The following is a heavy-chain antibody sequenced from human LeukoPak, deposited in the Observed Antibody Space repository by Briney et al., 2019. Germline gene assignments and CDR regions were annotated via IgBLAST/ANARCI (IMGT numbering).Heavy chain of an antibody. CDR2: ISGSGGST. Sequence: GGSLRLSCAASGFTFSSYAMSWVRQAPGKGLEWVSAISGSGGSTYYADSVKGRFTISRDNSKNTLYLQMNSLRAEDTAVYYCAKVPYQLLYRINFDYWGQGTLVTVSS. J-gene: IGHJ4*02. D-gene: IGHD2-2*02. CDR3: AKVPYQLLYRINFDY. CDR1: GFTFSSYA. V-gene: IGHV3-23*01.